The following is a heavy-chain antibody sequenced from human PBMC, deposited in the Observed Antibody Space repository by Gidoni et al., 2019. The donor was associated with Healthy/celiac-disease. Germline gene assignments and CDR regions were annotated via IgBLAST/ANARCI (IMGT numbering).Heavy chain of an antibody. CDR1: GGSISSSSYY. CDR2: IYYSGST. D-gene: IGHD6-13*01. CDR3: TSDDQLVGGDWFDY. J-gene: IGHJ4*02. V-gene: IGHV4-39*01. Sequence: GGSISSSSYYWGWIRQPPGKGLEWIGSIYYSGSTYYNPSLKLRGTISVDTSTNQFALKLSSVTAADTAVYYCTSDDQLVGGDWFDYCGQGTLVTVSS.